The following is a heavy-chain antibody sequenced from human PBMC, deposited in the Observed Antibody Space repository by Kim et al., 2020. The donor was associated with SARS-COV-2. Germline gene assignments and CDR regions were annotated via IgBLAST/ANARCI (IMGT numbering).Heavy chain of an antibody. CDR3: ARRGDSSSSKNGYYYYYGMDV. CDR2: INTNTGNP. D-gene: IGHD6-6*01. J-gene: IGHJ6*02. Sequence: ASVKVSCKASGYTFTSYAMNWVRQAPGQGLEWMGWINTNTGNPTYAQGFTGRFVFSLDTSVSTAYLQISSLKAEDTAVYYCARRGDSSSSKNGYYYYYGMDVWGQGTTVTVSS. CDR1: GYTFTSYA. V-gene: IGHV7-4-1*02.